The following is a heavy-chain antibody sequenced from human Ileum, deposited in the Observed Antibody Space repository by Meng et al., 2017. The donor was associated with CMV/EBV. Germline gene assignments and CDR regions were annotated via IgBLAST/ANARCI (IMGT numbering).Heavy chain of an antibody. Sequence: ASVKVSCKASGYTFTSYGITWVRQAPGQGLEWLGWISGYNGNKNYAQKLQGRVTMTTDTSTSTAYMELRSLRSDDTAVYYCAKNLYYYERSGFDTWGQGTLVTVSS. V-gene: IGHV1-18*01. D-gene: IGHD3-22*01. CDR3: AKNLYYYERSGFDT. CDR1: GYTFTSYG. J-gene: IGHJ5*02. CDR2: ISGYNGNK.